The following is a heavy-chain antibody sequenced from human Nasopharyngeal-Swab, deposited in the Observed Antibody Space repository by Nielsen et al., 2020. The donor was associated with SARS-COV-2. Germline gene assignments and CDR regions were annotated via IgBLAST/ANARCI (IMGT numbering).Heavy chain of an antibody. V-gene: IGHV3-11*05. CDR3: ARVAAAHQSAFDI. CDR1: GFTFSDYY. J-gene: IGHJ3*02. CDR2: ISSSSSYT. Sequence: GESLKISCAASGFTFSDYYMSWIRQAPGKGLEWVSYISSSSSYTNYADSVKGRFTISRDNAKNSLYLQMNSLRAEDTAVYYCARVAAAHQSAFDIWGQGTMVTVSS. D-gene: IGHD6-13*01.